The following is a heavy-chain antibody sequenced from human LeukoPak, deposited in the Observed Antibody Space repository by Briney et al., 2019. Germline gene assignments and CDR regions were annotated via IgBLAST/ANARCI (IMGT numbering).Heavy chain of an antibody. CDR3: ARGVLGPDY. J-gene: IGHJ4*02. CDR1: GYIFTGYY. Sequence: GASVKVSCKASGYIFTGYYMHWVRQAPGQGLEWMGWISAYNGNTNYAQKLQGRVTMTTDTSTSTAYMELRSLRSDDTAVYYCARGVLGPDYWGQGTLVTVSS. CDR2: ISAYNGNT. V-gene: IGHV1-18*04. D-gene: IGHD6-13*01.